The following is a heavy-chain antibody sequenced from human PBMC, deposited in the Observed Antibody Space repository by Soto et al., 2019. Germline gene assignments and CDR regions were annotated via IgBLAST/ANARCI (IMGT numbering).Heavy chain of an antibody. D-gene: IGHD5-12*01. CDR3: ARVGYSRSWLLDY. Sequence: GGSLRLSCEASGFSLSGYCMDWVRQAPGKGLEGVGNISPDGGEKYYVDSMKGRFTISRDNAKNSLYLQMNSLRVEDTAVYYCARVGYSRSWLLDYWGQGTLVTVSS. J-gene: IGHJ4*02. V-gene: IGHV3-7*01. CDR2: ISPDGGEK. CDR1: GFSLSGYC.